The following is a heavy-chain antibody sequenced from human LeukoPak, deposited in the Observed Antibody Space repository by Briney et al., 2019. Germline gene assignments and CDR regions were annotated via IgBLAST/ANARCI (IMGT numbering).Heavy chain of an antibody. J-gene: IGHJ3*02. D-gene: IGHD5-18*01. CDR1: GGSISSYY. V-gene: IGHV4-59*08. CDR3: ARRRYSFDAFDI. Sequence: PSETLSLTCTVSGGSISSYYWSWIRQPPGKGLEWIGYIYYSGSTNYNPSLKSRVTISVDTSKNQFSLKLSPVTAADTAVYYCARRRYSFDAFDIWGQGTMVTVSS. CDR2: IYYSGST.